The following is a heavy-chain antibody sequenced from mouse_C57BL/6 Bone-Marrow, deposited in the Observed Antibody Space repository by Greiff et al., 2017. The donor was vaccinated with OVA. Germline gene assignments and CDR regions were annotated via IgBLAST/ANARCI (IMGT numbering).Heavy chain of an antibody. D-gene: IGHD2-1*01. J-gene: IGHJ1*03. CDR2: IWWDDDK. V-gene: IGHV8-8*01. CDR3: ARVYGNYAWYFDV. Sequence: ESGPGILQPSQTLSLTCSFSGFSLSTFGMGVGWIRQPSGKGLEWLAHIWWDDDKYYNPALKSRRTISKDTSKNQVFLKIANVDTADTATYYCARVYGNYAWYFDVWGTGTTVTVSS. CDR1: GFSLSTFGMG.